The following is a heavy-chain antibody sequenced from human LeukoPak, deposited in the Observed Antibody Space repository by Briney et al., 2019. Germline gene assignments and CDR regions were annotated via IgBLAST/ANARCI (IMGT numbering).Heavy chain of an antibody. CDR2: ISGDGGNT. J-gene: IGHJ6*02. Sequence: PGGSLRLSCAASGFTFGSYAMSWVRQAPGKGLEWVSGISGDGGNTYYADSVKGRFTISRDNSKNTLYLQMNSLRAEDTAVYYCAKGIGATSYYYGMDVWGQGTTVTVSS. V-gene: IGHV3-23*01. CDR3: AKGIGATSYYYGMDV. D-gene: IGHD1-26*01. CDR1: GFTFGSYA.